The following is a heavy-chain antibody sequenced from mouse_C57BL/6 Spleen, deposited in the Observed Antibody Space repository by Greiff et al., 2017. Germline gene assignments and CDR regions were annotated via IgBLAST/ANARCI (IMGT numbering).Heavy chain of an antibody. Sequence: QVQLQQPGAELVKPGASVKLSCKASGYTFTSYWMHWVKQRPGQGLEWIGMIHPNSGSTNYNEKFKSKATLTVDKSSSTAYMQLSSLTSEDSAVYYCARLGGSRLWFAYWGQGTLVTVSA. CDR1: GYTFTSYW. V-gene: IGHV1-64*01. CDR2: IHPNSGST. D-gene: IGHD1-1*01. J-gene: IGHJ3*01. CDR3: ARLGGSRLWFAY.